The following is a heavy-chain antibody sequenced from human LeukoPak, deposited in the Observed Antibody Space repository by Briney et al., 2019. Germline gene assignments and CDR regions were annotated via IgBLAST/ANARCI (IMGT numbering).Heavy chain of an antibody. J-gene: IGHJ4*02. D-gene: IGHD6-13*01. CDR1: TFTLNNYW. Sequence: GGSLRLSCTASTFTLNNYWMSWVRQAPGKGLEWVADIKQDGSEKYHVDSVKGRFTISRDNAKNSLYLQMNSLRAEETAVYYCASRAGYTGSWSAFDYWGQGTLVTVSS. CDR3: ASRAGYTGSWSAFDY. CDR2: IKQDGSEK. V-gene: IGHV3-7*05.